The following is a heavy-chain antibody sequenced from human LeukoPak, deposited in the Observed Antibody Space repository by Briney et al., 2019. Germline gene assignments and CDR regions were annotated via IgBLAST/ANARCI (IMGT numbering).Heavy chain of an antibody. CDR3: ARAAGTPYYYYYMDV. CDR1: GSSISNDFS. Sequence: SETLSLTCSVSGSSISNDFSWGWVRQPPGKSLEWLGSLSHRGNTYYNPSLKSRVTISVDSSKNQFSLSVGSLSVADTAVYYCARAAGTPYYYYYMDVWGKGTTVTVSS. J-gene: IGHJ6*03. V-gene: IGHV4-38-2*02. D-gene: IGHD6-13*01. CDR2: LSHRGNT.